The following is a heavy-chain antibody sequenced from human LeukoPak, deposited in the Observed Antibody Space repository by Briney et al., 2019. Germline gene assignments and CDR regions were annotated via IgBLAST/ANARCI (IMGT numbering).Heavy chain of an antibody. V-gene: IGHV4-59*01. Sequence: KPSETLSLTCTVSGGSISSYYWSCIRQHPGKGLEWIGYIYYSGSTNYNPSLKSRVTISVDTSKNQFSLKLSSVTAADTAVYYCARVSSSWYRVLDYWGQGTLVTVSS. D-gene: IGHD6-13*01. J-gene: IGHJ4*02. CDR3: ARVSSSWYRVLDY. CDR1: GGSISSYY. CDR2: IYYSGST.